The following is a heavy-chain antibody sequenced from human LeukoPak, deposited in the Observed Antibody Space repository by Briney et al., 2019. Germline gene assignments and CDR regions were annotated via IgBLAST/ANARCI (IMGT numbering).Heavy chain of an antibody. J-gene: IGHJ4*02. V-gene: IGHV4-59*01. CDR3: ARDSRGSAEFDY. CDR2: IYYSGST. CDR1: GGSISSYY. Sequence: PSETLSLTCTVSGGSISSYYWSWIRQPPGKGLEWIGYIYYSGSTSYNPSLKSRVTISVDTSKNQFSLKLSSVTAADTAVYYCARDSRGSAEFDYWGQGTLVTVSS. D-gene: IGHD3-10*01.